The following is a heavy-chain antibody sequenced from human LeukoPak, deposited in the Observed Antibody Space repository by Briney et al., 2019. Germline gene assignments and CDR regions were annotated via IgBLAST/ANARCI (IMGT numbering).Heavy chain of an antibody. Sequence: PSETLSLTCTVSGGSISNYYWSWIRQPAGKRLEWLGRIYSRGSTNYNPSLESRVTASVDTSKNQFSLKLSSVTAADTAVYYRAREHMVRGVIDRWGQGALVTVSS. CDR1: GGSISNYY. CDR2: IYSRGST. CDR3: AREHMVRGVIDR. J-gene: IGHJ4*02. V-gene: IGHV4-4*07. D-gene: IGHD3-10*01.